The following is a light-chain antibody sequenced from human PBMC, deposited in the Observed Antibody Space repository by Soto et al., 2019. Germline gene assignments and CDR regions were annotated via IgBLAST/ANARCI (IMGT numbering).Light chain of an antibody. Sequence: EIVLTQSPGSLSLSPGHRATLSCRASQSISSNYLAWYQQKPGQAPRLLLYGTSSRAPGIPDRFSGSGSGTDFILTISRLEPEDFALYFCQQYGSSPYTFAQGTRLDIK. CDR2: GTS. CDR1: QSISSNY. V-gene: IGKV3-20*01. J-gene: IGKJ2*01. CDR3: QQYGSSPYT.